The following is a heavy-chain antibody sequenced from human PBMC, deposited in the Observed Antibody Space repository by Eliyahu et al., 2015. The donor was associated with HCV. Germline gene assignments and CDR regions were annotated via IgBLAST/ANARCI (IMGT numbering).Heavy chain of an antibody. CDR2: IYSGGST. V-gene: IGHV3-53*01. J-gene: IGHJ6*02. D-gene: IGHD4-11*01. Sequence: EVQLVESGGGLIQPGGSLRLSCAASXFTXSSNYXSWVRQAPGKGLEWVXVIYSGGSTYYADSVKGRFTISRDNSKNTLYLQMNSLRAEDTAVYYCARESVTDGPYYYYYYGMDVWGQGTTVTVSS. CDR1: XFTXSSNY. CDR3: ARESVTDGPYYYYYYGMDV.